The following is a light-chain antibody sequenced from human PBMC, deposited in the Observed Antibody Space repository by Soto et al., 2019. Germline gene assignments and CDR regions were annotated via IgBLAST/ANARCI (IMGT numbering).Light chain of an antibody. CDR1: SSDVGSYNL. Sequence: QSALTQPASVSGSPGQSITISCTGTSSDVGSYNLVSWYQQHPGKAPKLMIYEVSKRPSGLSNRFSGSKSGNTASLTISGLQAEDEADYYCCSYAGSSTFLYVVFGGGTKLTVL. V-gene: IGLV2-23*02. J-gene: IGLJ2*01. CDR3: CSYAGSSTFLYVV. CDR2: EVS.